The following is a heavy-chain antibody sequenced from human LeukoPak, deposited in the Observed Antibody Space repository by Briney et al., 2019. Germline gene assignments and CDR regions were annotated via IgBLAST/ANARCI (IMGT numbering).Heavy chain of an antibody. CDR1: GFSVSTNY. Sequence: GGSLRLSCAASGFSVSTNYISWVRQAPGKGLEWVSAFYSDGRIFYADSVKGRFTVSRDNSENTLYLQMDSLRAEDTAMYHCVRQASSVTTLIYWGQGTLVTVSS. V-gene: IGHV3-53*01. CDR2: FYSDGRI. CDR3: VRQASSVTTLIY. D-gene: IGHD4-17*01. J-gene: IGHJ4*02.